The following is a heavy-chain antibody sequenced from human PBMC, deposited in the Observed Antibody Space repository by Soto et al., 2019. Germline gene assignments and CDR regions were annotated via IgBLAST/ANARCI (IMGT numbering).Heavy chain of an antibody. CDR3: ARAWDWVTYFVY. J-gene: IGHJ4*02. V-gene: IGHV4-59*01. CDR2: IYYSGST. D-gene: IGHD1-26*01. Sequence: SETLSLTCTVSGGSISSYYWSWIRQPPGKGLEWIGYIYYSGSTNYNPSLKSRVTISVDTSKNQFSLKLSSVTAADTAVYYCARAWDWVTYFVYWGQGTLVTVSS. CDR1: GGSISSYY.